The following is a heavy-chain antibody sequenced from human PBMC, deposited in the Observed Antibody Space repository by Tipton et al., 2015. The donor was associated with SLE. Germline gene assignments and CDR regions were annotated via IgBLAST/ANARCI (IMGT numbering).Heavy chain of an antibody. Sequence: GSLRLSCAASGFTFSSYGMHWVRQAPGKGLEWVAFIRYDGSNKYYADSVKGRFTISRDNSKNTLYLQMNSLRAEDTAVYYCAKVPKIAARPCYFDYWGQGTLVTVSS. V-gene: IGHV3-30*02. CDR3: AKVPKIAARPCYFDY. CDR1: GFTFSSYG. CDR2: IRYDGSNK. J-gene: IGHJ4*02. D-gene: IGHD6-6*01.